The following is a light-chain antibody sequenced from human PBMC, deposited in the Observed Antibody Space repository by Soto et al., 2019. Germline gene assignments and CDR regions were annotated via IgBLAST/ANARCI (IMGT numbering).Light chain of an antibody. CDR1: QSLLESNGYSY. CDR3: MQARQSPPT. J-gene: IGKJ1*01. Sequence: EIVMTQSPLSLPVTPGESASISCRSSQSLLESNGYSYLDWYLQKPGHSPQLLIYMGSNRSSGVPDRFSGSGSGTDFTLKISKVEAEDVGVYYCMQARQSPPTFGHGTKVEIK. V-gene: IGKV2-28*01. CDR2: MGS.